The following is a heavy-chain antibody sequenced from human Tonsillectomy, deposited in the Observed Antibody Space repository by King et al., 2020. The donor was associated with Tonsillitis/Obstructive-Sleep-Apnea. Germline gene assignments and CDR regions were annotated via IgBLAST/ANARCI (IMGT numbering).Heavy chain of an antibody. Sequence: VQLVESGGGVVQPGRSLRLSCAASGFTFSSYAMHWVRQAPGKGLEWGAVISYDGSNKYYADSVKGRFTISRDNSKNTLFLQMNSLRVEDTAVFYCAKDGSTWSPLGYMDVWGKGTTVTVSS. CDR1: GFTFSSYA. J-gene: IGHJ6*03. D-gene: IGHD6-13*01. CDR2: ISYDGSNK. V-gene: IGHV3-30*04. CDR3: AKDGSTWSPLGYMDV.